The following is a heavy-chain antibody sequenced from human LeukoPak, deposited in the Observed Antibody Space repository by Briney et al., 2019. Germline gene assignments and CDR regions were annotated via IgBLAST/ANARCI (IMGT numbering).Heavy chain of an antibody. Sequence: GGSLRLSCAASGFTVSSNYMSWVRQAPGKGLEWVSVIYSGGNTYYADSLKGRVTISRDNSKNTLYLQMNSLRAEDTAVYYCARGRIVVVPAAMLYYYYYGMDVWGQGTTVTVSS. V-gene: IGHV3-66*01. D-gene: IGHD2-2*01. CDR2: IYSGGNT. CDR1: GFTVSSNY. CDR3: ARGRIVVVPAAMLYYYYYGMDV. J-gene: IGHJ6*02.